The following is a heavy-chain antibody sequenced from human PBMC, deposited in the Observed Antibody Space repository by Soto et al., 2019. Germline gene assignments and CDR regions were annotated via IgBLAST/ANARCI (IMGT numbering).Heavy chain of an antibody. CDR1: GFTFSTYS. Sequence: EVQLVESGGGLVKPGGSLRLSCAASGFTFSTYSMNWVRQAPGKGLEWVGRIRSKANSYATAYAASVKGRFTISRDDSKNTAYLQMNSLKTEDTAVYYCTSGVGASSAYWGQGTLVTVSS. D-gene: IGHD1-26*01. J-gene: IGHJ4*02. CDR3: TSGVGASSAY. CDR2: IRSKANSYAT. V-gene: IGHV3-73*01.